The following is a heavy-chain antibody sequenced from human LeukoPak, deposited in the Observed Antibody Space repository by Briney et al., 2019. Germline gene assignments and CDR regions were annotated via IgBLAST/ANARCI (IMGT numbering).Heavy chain of an antibody. CDR1: GESSSGYY. V-gene: IGHV4-34*01. J-gene: IGHJ3*02. Sequence: PSETLSLTCAVYGESSSGYYWSWIRQPPGKGLGWVGEINHSGSTNYNPSLKSRVTISVDTSKNQFSLKLSSVTAADTAVYYCARGWGFGEVIDDAFDIWGQGTMVTVSS. D-gene: IGHD3-16*02. CDR3: ARGWGFGEVIDDAFDI. CDR2: INHSGST.